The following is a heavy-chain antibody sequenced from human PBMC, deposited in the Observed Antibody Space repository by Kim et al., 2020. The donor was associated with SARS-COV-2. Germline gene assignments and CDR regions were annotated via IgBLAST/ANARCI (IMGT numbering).Heavy chain of an antibody. V-gene: IGHV1-18*01. J-gene: IGHJ4*02. Sequence: ASVKVSCKASGYTLTSYGISWVRQAPGQGLEWMGWISPYSGNTSYAQKLQGRLTMSTDTSTSTVYMELRSLRSDDTAVYYCARVEEWLRPYYFDYWGQGTLVTVSS. CDR1: GYTLTSYG. CDR3: ARVEEWLRPYYFDY. CDR2: ISPYSGNT. D-gene: IGHD5-12*01.